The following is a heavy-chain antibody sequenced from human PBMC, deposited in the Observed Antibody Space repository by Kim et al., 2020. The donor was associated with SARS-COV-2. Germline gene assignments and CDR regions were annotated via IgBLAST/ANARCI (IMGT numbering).Heavy chain of an antibody. CDR3: AKKRENGYNPFDY. CDR1: GFTFSSYA. J-gene: IGHJ4*02. D-gene: IGHD5-12*01. V-gene: IGHV3-23*01. CDR2: ISASGVGT. Sequence: GGSLRLSCAASGFTFSSYAMSWVRQAPGKGLEWVSSISASGVGTYYADSVKGRFTISRDNSKNTLSLQMNSLRADDTAVYYCAKKRENGYNPFDYWGQGTLVTVSS.